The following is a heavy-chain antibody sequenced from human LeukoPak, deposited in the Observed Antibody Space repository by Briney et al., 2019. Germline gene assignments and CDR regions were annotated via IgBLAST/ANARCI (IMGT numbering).Heavy chain of an antibody. V-gene: IGHV3-66*01. Sequence: GGSLRLSCAASGFTFSSYAMSWVRQAPGKGLEWVSVIFSGGSTYYTDSVKGRFTISRDDSKNTVYLQMNSLRAEDTSVYFCARGGESSGYYYADYWGQGTLVTVSS. CDR3: ARGGESSGYYYADY. J-gene: IGHJ4*02. D-gene: IGHD3-22*01. CDR1: GFTFSSYA. CDR2: IFSGGST.